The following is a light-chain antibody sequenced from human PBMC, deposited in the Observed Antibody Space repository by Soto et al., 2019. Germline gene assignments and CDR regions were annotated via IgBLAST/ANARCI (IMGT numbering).Light chain of an antibody. CDR1: QSISSW. J-gene: IGKJ1*01. CDR3: QQYNDNWT. Sequence: DIQMTQSPSTLSTSVLDIVTITCRAIQSISSWLAWYQQKPGTAPKLLIYKASTLQSGVPSRFSGSGSGTEFTLTISSLQPDDSATYYCQQYNDNWTFGQGTKV. CDR2: KAS. V-gene: IGKV1-5*03.